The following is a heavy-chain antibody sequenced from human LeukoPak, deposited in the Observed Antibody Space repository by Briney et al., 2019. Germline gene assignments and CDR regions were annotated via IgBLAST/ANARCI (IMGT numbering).Heavy chain of an antibody. CDR2: ISYDGSER. D-gene: IGHD6-13*01. V-gene: IGHV3-30*18. CDR1: GFTFSSYS. Sequence: GRSLRLSCAASGFTFSSYSMHWVRQAPGKGLEWLAVISYDGSERNYADSVKGRFFISRDNSKNTLDLQMNSLRAEDTAVYYCAKAGYSSSWYLVNSLDIWGQGTMVTVS. J-gene: IGHJ3*02. CDR3: AKAGYSSSWYLVNSLDI.